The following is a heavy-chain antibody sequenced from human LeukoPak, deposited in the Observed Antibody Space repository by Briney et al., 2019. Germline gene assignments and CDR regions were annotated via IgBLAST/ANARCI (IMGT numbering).Heavy chain of an antibody. CDR3: ARLNQGYYFDY. CDR1: GYTFTNYT. V-gene: IGHV1-3*01. Sequence: ASVKVSCKASGYTFTNYTIHWLRQVPGQRLEWMGWINAGNGYTKYSQKFQGSVTISRDTSASTAYMELSSLRSEDTAVYYCARLNQGYYFDYWGQGTLVTVSS. CDR2: INAGNGYT. D-gene: IGHD1-14*01. J-gene: IGHJ4*02.